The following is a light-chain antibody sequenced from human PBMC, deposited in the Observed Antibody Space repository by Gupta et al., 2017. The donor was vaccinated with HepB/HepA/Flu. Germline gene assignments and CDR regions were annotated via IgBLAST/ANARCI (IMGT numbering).Light chain of an antibody. CDR1: QSVSSSY. Sequence: EIVLTQSPGTLSLSPGERAPLSFRASQSVSSSYLAWYQQKPGQAPRLLIYGASSRATGIPDRFSGSGSGTDFTLTISRLEPEDFAVYYCQQYGSSPRSFGQGTKLEIK. V-gene: IGKV3-20*01. CDR3: QQYGSSPRS. J-gene: IGKJ2*04. CDR2: GAS.